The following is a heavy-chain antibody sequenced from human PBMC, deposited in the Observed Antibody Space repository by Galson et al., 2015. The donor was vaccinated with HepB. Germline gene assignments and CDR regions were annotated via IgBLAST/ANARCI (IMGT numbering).Heavy chain of an antibody. D-gene: IGHD1-26*01. CDR1: GFTFSNAW. CDR2: IKSKTDGGTT. CDR3: TTDRQWELRRFDY. V-gene: IGHV3-15*01. Sequence: SLRLSCAASGFTFSNAWMSWVRQAPGKGLEWVGRIKSKTDGGTTDYAAPVKGRFTISRDDSKNTLYLQVNSLKTEDTAVYYCTTDRQWELRRFDYWGQGTLVTVSP. J-gene: IGHJ4*02.